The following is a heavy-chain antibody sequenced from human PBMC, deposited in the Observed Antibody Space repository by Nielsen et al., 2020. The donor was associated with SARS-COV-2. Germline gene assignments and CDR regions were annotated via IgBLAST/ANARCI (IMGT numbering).Heavy chain of an antibody. V-gene: IGHV4-59*01. Sequence: SETLSPTCSVSGGSISNYYWSWIRQPPGKELEWIGYIYYTGSTNYNPSLKSRVTISVDKSKNQFSLNLSSVTAADTAVYYCARVSNSGWIFDYWGQGIRITASS. CDR2: IYYTGST. J-gene: IGHJ4*02. CDR1: GGSISNYY. D-gene: IGHD6-19*01. CDR3: ARVSNSGWIFDY.